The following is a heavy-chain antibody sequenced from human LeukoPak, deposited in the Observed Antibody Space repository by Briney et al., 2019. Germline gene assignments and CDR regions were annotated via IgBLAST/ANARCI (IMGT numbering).Heavy chain of an antibody. CDR3: ATAGYSGFAPREDAFHI. Sequence: ASLKLSCQTSGYTFTEDYRNWGWPAPEQGLEWMGWINPNSGGTNYAQKFQGRVTMTRDTSISTAYMEVSRLRSDDTAVYYCATAGYSGFAPREDAFHIGGQGTMVTVSS. J-gene: IGHJ3*02. D-gene: IGHD5-12*01. V-gene: IGHV1-2*02. CDR1: GYTFTEDY. CDR2: INPNSGGT.